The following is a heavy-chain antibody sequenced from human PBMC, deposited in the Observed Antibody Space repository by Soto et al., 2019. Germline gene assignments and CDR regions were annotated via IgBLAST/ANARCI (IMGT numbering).Heavy chain of an antibody. Sequence: GASVKVSCKASGYTFNYYAIHWVRQAPGQRLEWMGWINTGDGNTKYSQKFQGRVTFTRDTSASTAYMEMSSLRSEDTAVYYCARPSETAGAPYNWFVPWGQGTLVTVSS. V-gene: IGHV1-3*04. J-gene: IGHJ5*02. CDR2: INTGDGNT. CDR3: ARPSETAGAPYNWFVP. CDR1: GYTFNYYA. D-gene: IGHD6-19*01.